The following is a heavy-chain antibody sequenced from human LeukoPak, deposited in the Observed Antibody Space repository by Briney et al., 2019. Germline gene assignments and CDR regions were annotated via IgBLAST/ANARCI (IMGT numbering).Heavy chain of an antibody. J-gene: IGHJ6*02. V-gene: IGHV3-64*04. CDR1: GFTFNRFY. CDR2: ISSNGATT. CDR3: SRDSLSSCGGDCYSGLDV. Sequence: GGSLRLSCSASGFTFNRFYLHWVRQAPGKGLEFVSHISSNGATTYYADSVKGRFTISRDNAKNTLYLQMNSLRAEDTAVYYCSRDSLSSCGGDCYSGLDVWGQGTTVTVSS. D-gene: IGHD2-21*02.